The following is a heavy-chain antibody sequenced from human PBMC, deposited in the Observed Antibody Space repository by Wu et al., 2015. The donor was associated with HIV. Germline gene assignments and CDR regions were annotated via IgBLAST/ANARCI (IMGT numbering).Heavy chain of an antibody. J-gene: IGHJ6*02. Sequence: QVQLVQSGAEVKKPGASVKVSCQASGYTFTIYDINWVRQAPGQGLEWMGWMNPNSGNXGYAQKFQGRVTMTRNTSIGTAYMELSSLRSEDTAVYYCARGNCGGDCSSFYYYYYGMDIWAKGPRSPSP. V-gene: IGHV1-8*01. CDR1: GYTFTIYD. CDR3: ARGNCGGDCSSFYYYYYGMDI. CDR2: MNPNSGNX. D-gene: IGHD2-21*02.